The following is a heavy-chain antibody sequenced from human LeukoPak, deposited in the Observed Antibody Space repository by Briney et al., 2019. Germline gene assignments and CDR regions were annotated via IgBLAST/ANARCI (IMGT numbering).Heavy chain of an antibody. CDR2: ISGSGGST. Sequence: GGSLRLSCAASGFTFSSYAMSWVRQAPGKGLEWVSAISGSGGSTYYADSVKGRFTISRDNSENTVYMQMDSLRAEDTAVYYCAKGFLASCSGTRCYLFDHWGQGTPVTVSS. V-gene: IGHV3-23*01. D-gene: IGHD2-15*01. CDR3: AKGFLASCSGTRCYLFDH. CDR1: GFTFSSYA. J-gene: IGHJ4*02.